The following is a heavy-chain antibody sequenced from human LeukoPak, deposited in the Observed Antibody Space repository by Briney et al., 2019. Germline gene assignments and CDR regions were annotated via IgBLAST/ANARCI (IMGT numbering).Heavy chain of an antibody. V-gene: IGHV3-49*04. J-gene: IGHJ5*02. CDR2: IRSKTYGGTI. CDR3: TRRGYCSGGSCYFWFDP. Sequence: GGSLRLSCAASGFTFSSYWMHWVRQAPGKGLEWVGFIRSKTYGGTIEYAASVKGRFTISRDDSKSIAYLQMNSLKTEDTAVYYCTRRGYCSGGSCYFWFDPWGQRTLVTVSS. D-gene: IGHD2-15*01. CDR1: GFTFSSYW.